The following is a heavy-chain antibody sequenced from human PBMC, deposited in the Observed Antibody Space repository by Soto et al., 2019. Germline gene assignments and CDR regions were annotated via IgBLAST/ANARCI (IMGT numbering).Heavy chain of an antibody. CDR3: ATRPAPYYADWSLDY. J-gene: IGHJ4*02. CDR2: IKSNTDGGAL. CDR1: GFTFSNAW. D-gene: IGHD3-16*01. Sequence: EVQLVESGGDLVKPGGSLRLSCAASGFTFSNAWMTWVRQAPGKGLEWVGRIKSNTDGGALEYAAPLKDRFTISRDDPRSTLYLPLNSLKPEDTAVYYCATRPAPYYADWSLDYWGQGTLVTVSS. V-gene: IGHV3-15*01.